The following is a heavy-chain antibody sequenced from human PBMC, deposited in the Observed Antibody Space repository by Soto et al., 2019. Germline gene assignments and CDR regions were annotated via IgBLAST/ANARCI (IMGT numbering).Heavy chain of an antibody. D-gene: IGHD1-26*01. CDR2: IRSSGSYI. CDR1: GFSFSSHI. J-gene: IGHJ4*02. V-gene: IGHV3-21*06. CDR3: ARSSGSNYDWYFDK. Sequence: PGGSLRLSCAASGFSFSSHIMNWVRQAPGKGLEWVSSIRSSGSYIYDADSVKGRFTISRDNAKNLLHLQMNSLRADDTAVYYCARSSGSNYDWYFDKWGQGTLVTVS.